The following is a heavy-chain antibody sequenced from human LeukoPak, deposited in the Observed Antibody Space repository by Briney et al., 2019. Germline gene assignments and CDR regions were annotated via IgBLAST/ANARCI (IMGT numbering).Heavy chain of an antibody. Sequence: SETLSLTCTVSGGSISSRPYYWGWIRQPPGKGLEWLGSFDYSGSTYYKPSLKSRVTISVDTSKNQFSLKLSSVTAAGTAVYYCARGVFMGTDDYNPHLYWGQGSLVTVSS. CDR2: FDYSGST. J-gene: IGHJ4*02. V-gene: IGHV4-39*01. CDR3: ARGVFMGTDDYNPHLY. D-gene: IGHD5-24*01. CDR1: GGSISSRPYY.